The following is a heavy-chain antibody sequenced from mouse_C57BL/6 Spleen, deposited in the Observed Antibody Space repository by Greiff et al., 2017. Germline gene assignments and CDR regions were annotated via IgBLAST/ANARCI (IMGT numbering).Heavy chain of an antibody. CDR1: GYTFTGYW. J-gene: IGHJ4*01. Sequence: QVQLLQSGAELMKPGASVKLSCKATGYTFTGYWIEWVKQRPGHGLEWIGEILPGGGSTNYNEKFKGKTTFTADTSSNTAYMQLSSLTTEDSAIYCGARGISGNCIDARDYWGQGTSVTVSS. CDR2: ILPGGGST. CDR3: ARGISGNCIDARDY. D-gene: IGHD2-1*01. V-gene: IGHV1-9*01.